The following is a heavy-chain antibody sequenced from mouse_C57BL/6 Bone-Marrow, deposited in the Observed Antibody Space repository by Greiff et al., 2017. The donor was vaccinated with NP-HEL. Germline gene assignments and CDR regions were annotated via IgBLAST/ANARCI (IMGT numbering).Heavy chain of an antibody. CDR2: ISYDGSN. J-gene: IGHJ3*01. CDR3: ARENYDYDVESWFAY. CDR1: GYSITSGYY. V-gene: IGHV3-6*01. Sequence: VQLKESGPGLVKPSQSLSLTCSVTGYSITSGYYWNWIRQFPGNKLEWMGYISYDGSNNYNPSLKNRISITRDTSKNQFFLKLNSVTTEDTATYYCARENYDYDVESWFAYWGQGTLVTVSA. D-gene: IGHD2-4*01.